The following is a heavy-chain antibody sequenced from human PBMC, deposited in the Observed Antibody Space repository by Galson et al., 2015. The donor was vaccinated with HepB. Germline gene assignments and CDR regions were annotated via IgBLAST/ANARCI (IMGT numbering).Heavy chain of an antibody. CDR2: IYYNGAT. CDR1: GGSISSYY. V-gene: IGHV4-59*08. CDR3: ASQNSGWRPFQNGKDV. J-gene: IGHJ6*02. Sequence: SETLSLTCTVSGGSISSYYWSWIRQSPGKGLEWIGYIYYNGATNYNPSLKSRVTISVDTSKNQFSLKLSSVTAADTAVYYCASQNSGWRPFQNGKDVWGRGTTVTVSS. D-gene: IGHD6-19*01.